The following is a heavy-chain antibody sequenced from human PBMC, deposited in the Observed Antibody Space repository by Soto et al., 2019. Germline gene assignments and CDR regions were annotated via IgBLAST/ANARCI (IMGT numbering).Heavy chain of an antibody. J-gene: IGHJ6*02. CDR3: AKANYYGSGSYYNVGYYYYYYGMDV. D-gene: IGHD3-10*01. CDR2: ISYDGSNK. V-gene: IGHV3-30*18. Sequence: GGSLRLSCAASGFTFSSYGMHWVRQAPGKGLEWVAVISYDGSNKYYADSVKGRFTISRDNSKNTLYLQMNSLRAEDTAVYYCAKANYYGSGSYYNVGYYYYYYGMDVWGQGTTVTVSS. CDR1: GFTFSSYG.